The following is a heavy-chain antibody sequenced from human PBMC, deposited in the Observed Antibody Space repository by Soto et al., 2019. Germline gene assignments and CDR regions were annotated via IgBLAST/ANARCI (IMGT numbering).Heavy chain of an antibody. V-gene: IGHV1-18*04. J-gene: IGHJ4*02. CDR2: ISAYNGNT. CDR3: LSGTQTPY. Sequence: ASVKVSCKASGYTFTGYYMHWVRQAPGQGLEWMGWISAYNGNTNYAQKLQGRVTMTTDTSTSTAYMELRSLRSDDTAVYYCLSGTQTPYWGQGTLVTVSS. D-gene: IGHD6-13*01. CDR1: GYTFTGYY.